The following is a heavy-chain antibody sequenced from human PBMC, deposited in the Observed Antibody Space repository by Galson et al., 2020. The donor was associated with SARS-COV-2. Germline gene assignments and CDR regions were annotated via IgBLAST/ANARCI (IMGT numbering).Heavy chain of an antibody. V-gene: IGHV4-31*03. CDR3: ARSAGIAASADYFDC. CDR1: GGSISSGGHY. D-gene: IGHD6-13*01. Sequence: ETSETLSLTCTVSGGSISSGGHYWSWIRQHPGKGLEWIGYIYYSGNTYYNPSLKSRVSIPVDTSKNQFSLNLGSVTAADTALYYCARSAGIAASADYFDCWGQGNLVTVSS. J-gene: IGHJ4*02. CDR2: IYYSGNT.